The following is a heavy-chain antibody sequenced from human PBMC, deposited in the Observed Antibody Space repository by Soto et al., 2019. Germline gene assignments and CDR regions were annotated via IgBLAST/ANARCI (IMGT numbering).Heavy chain of an antibody. CDR3: ATDVSMVRGVPH. D-gene: IGHD3-10*01. CDR1: GYTLTELS. Sequence: ASVKVSCKVSGYTLTELSMHWVRQAPGKGLEWMGGFDPEDGETIYAQKFQGRVTMTEDTSTDTAYMELSSLRSEDTAVYYCATDVSMVRGVPHWGRGTMVTVSS. V-gene: IGHV1-24*01. CDR2: FDPEDGET. J-gene: IGHJ3*01.